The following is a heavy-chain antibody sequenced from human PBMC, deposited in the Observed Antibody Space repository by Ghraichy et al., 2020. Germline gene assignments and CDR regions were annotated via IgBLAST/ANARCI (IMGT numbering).Heavy chain of an antibody. D-gene: IGHD4-23*01. V-gene: IGHV3-21*01. CDR3: AREDETTVVTNLDY. Sequence: GGSLRLSCAASGFTFSSYRMNWVRQAPGKGLEWVSSISSSSNYIYYADSVKGRFTISRDNAKNSLYLQMNSLRAEDTAVYYCAREDETTVVTNLDYWGQGTLVTVSS. J-gene: IGHJ4*02. CDR2: ISSSSNYI. CDR1: GFTFSSYR.